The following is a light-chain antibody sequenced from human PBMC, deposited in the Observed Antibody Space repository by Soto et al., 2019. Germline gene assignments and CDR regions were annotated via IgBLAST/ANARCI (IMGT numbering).Light chain of an antibody. CDR2: GAS. CDR3: QHYGSSLIT. Sequence: EIVLTQSPGTLSLSPGGRATLSCRTSQSVSSNFLAWYQQKPGQAPRLLIYGASSRATDIPDRFSGSGSGTDFTLIITRLEPEDFAVYYCQHYGSSLITFGQGTRLDIK. J-gene: IGKJ5*01. CDR1: QSVSSNF. V-gene: IGKV3-20*01.